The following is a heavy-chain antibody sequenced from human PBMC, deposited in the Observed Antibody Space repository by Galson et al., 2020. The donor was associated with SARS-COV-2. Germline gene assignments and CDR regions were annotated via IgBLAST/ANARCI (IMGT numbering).Heavy chain of an antibody. J-gene: IGHJ4*01. V-gene: IGHV3-43D*03. CDR3: AKGLSAMAMITFGGVIAPFDY. CDR2: ISWDGGST. D-gene: IGHD3-16*02. Sequence: GGSLRLSCAASGFTFDDYAMHWVRQAQGKGLEWVSLISWDGGSTYYADSVKGRFTISRDNSKNSLYLQMNSLRAEDTALYYCAKGLSAMAMITFGGVIAPFDYWGHGTLVAVSS. CDR1: GFTFDDYA.